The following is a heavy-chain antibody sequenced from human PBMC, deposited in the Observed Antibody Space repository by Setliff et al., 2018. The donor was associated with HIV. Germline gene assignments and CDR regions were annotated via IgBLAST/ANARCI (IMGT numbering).Heavy chain of an antibody. D-gene: IGHD3-10*01. J-gene: IGHJ6*03. CDR3: ARVVDTSGGYWGSFYRYMDV. CDR1: GFSLSYYR. Sequence: QPGGSLRLSCAASGFSLSYYRMNWVRQAPGKGLEWVANIEQDGSEKYYVDSVKGRFTISRDNTKNSLYLQMDSLRAEDTAVYYCARVVDTSGGYWGSFYRYMDVWGKGTTVTVSS. CDR2: IEQDGSEK. V-gene: IGHV3-7*03.